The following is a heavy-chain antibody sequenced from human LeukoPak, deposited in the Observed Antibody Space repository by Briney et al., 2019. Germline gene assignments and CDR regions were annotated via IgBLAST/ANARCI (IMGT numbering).Heavy chain of an antibody. CDR3: ARVQGYCSGGSCFPWDY. Sequence: GGSLRLSCAASGFTFSSYSMSWVRQAPGKGLEWVANIKQDGNQKYYVDSVKGRFTISKDNAQNSLYLQMNSLRAEETAVYYCARVQGYCSGGSCFPWDYWGQGALVTVSS. CDR1: GFTFSSYS. J-gene: IGHJ4*02. V-gene: IGHV3-7*05. D-gene: IGHD2-15*01. CDR2: IKQDGNQK.